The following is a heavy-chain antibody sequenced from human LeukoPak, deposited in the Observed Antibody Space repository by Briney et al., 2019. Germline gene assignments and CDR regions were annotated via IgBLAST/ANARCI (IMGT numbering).Heavy chain of an antibody. CDR1: GGSITRYY. Sequence: PSDTLSLTCNVSGGSITRYYWNWIRQPPGKGLEWIGYIYYTGSTNFNPSLESRLTIPLDTSKKQFSLKLSSVTAADTAIYYCASSYFYDGNRYFDYWGQGALVTVSS. J-gene: IGHJ4*02. CDR2: IYYTGST. D-gene: IGHD3-22*01. CDR3: ASSYFYDGNRYFDY. V-gene: IGHV4-59*08.